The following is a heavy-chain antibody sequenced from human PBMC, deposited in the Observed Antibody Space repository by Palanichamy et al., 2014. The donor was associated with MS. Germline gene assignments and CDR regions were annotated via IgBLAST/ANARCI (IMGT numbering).Heavy chain of an antibody. CDR3: ARQLMCFYDYGMDV. CDR2: IYWDDDK. D-gene: IGHD2-8*01. Sequence: QITLKESGPTLVKPTQTLTLTCTFSGFSLSISGVGVGWIRQPPGKALEWLALIYWDDDKRYSPSLKSRLAITKDTSKNQVVLTMTNMDPVDTATYYCARQLMCFYDYGMDVWGQGTTVTVSS. V-gene: IGHV2-5*02. J-gene: IGHJ6*02. CDR1: GFSLSISGVG.